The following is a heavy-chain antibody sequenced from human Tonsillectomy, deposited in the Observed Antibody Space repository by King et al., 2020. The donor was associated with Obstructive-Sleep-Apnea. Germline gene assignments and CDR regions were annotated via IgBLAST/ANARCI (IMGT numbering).Heavy chain of an antibody. J-gene: IGHJ2*01. CDR2: MKPNIGNT. Sequence: QLVQSGAEVKKPGASVKVSCKASGYTFTSYYINWGRQATGQGLEWRGWMKPNIGNTGYATKFQGRVIMNRKTSICTAYIELSSLRSEDTAVYYCARNNYGGSLWLAPFRYFDLWGRGTLVTVSS. CDR3: ARNNYGGSLWLAPFRYFDL. D-gene: IGHD6-19*01. V-gene: IGHV1-8*01. CDR1: GYTFTSYY.